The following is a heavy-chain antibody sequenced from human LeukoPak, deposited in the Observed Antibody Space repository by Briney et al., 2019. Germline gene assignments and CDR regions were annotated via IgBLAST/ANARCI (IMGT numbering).Heavy chain of an antibody. CDR2: ITSGSGYI. V-gene: IGHV3-21*01. J-gene: IGHJ4*02. D-gene: IGHD1-26*01. CDR1: GFTFSRYN. CDR3: ARYTGTYRDF. Sequence: PGGSLRLSCAASGFTFSRYNMSWVRQAPGKGLEWVSSITSGSGYIFYADSVKGRFTISRDNAKNSLYLQMNSLRVEDTALYYCARYTGTYRDFWGQGTLVTVSS.